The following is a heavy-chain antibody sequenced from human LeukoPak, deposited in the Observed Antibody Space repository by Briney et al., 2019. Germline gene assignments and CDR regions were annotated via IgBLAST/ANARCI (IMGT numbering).Heavy chain of an antibody. CDR1: GYTFTGYY. D-gene: IGHD2-15*01. CDR3: ARGLGYCSGGSCYHWFDP. V-gene: IGHV1-2*02. Sequence: ASVKVSCKASGYTFTGYYMHWVRQAPGQGLEWMGWINPNSGGTNYAQKFQGRVTMTRDTSISTAYMELSRLRSDDTAVYYCARGLGYCSGGSCYHWFDPWGQGTLVTVSS. CDR2: INPNSGGT. J-gene: IGHJ5*02.